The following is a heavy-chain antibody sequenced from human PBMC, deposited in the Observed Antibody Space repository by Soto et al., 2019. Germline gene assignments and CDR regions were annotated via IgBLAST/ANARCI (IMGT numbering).Heavy chain of an antibody. CDR1: GISFPSYD. CDR2: ISAHGDKE. J-gene: IGHJ4*02. D-gene: IGHD2-15*01. CDR3: ASIGAGGRDISFDV. V-gene: IGHV3-30-3*01. Sequence: QVQLVESGGGLVQPGGSLRLSCVVSGISFPSYDMPWVRQTPGKGLEWVADISAHGDKEYYADSVKGRFTISRDNSKNTVYLQMNSLRAEDTAVYYCASIGAGGRDISFDVWGQGTLVTVSS.